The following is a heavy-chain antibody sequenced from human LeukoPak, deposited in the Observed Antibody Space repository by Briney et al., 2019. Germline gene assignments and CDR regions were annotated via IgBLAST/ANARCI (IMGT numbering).Heavy chain of an antibody. CDR3: AKNVILRTEYFDY. CDR2: ISGSGGST. D-gene: IGHD3/OR15-3a*01. V-gene: IGHV3-23*01. Sequence: GGSLRLSCAASGFTFSSYAMSWVRQAPGKGLEWVSAISGSGGSTYYADSVKGRFTVSRDNSKNTLYLQMNSLRAEDTAVYYCAKNVILRTEYFDYWGQGTLVTVSS. J-gene: IGHJ4*02. CDR1: GFTFSSYA.